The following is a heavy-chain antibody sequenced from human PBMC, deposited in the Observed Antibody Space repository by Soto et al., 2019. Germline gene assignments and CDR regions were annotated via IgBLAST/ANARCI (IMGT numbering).Heavy chain of an antibody. CDR3: ARHLGHYYYYMDV. Sequence: ASVKVSCKASGYTFTGYYMHWVRQAPGQGLEWMGWINPNSGGTNYAQKFQGWVTMTRDTSISTAYMELSRLRSDDTAMYYCARHLGHYYYYMDVSGKGTTVTVSS. J-gene: IGHJ6*03. CDR1: GYTFTGYY. CDR2: INPNSGGT. V-gene: IGHV1-2*04.